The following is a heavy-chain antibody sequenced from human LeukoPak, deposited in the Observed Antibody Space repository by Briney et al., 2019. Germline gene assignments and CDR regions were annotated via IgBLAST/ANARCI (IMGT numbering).Heavy chain of an antibody. D-gene: IGHD1-26*01. V-gene: IGHV4-39*01. CDR2: SYYSGST. J-gene: IGHJ5*02. Sequence: SETLPLTCTVSGGSISSSGYYWGWIRQPPGKGLEWIASSYYSGSTYYNPSLKSRVTISVDTSKNQLSLKLSSLTAADTAVYYCARHEYSGSYYGLSWFDPWGQGTLVTVSS. CDR3: ARHEYSGSYYGLSWFDP. CDR1: GGSISSSGYY.